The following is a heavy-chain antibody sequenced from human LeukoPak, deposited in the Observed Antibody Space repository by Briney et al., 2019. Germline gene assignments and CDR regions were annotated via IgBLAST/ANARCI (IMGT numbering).Heavy chain of an antibody. Sequence: GRSLRLSCTASGFTFGDYAMTWVRQGPGKGLVWVSRISGDGTYTNYADSVKGRFTISRDNTKNTLYLQMNSLRAEDTAVYYCARGVFTVTRRDFDYWGQGTLVTVSS. CDR2: ISGDGTYT. J-gene: IGHJ4*02. D-gene: IGHD4-17*01. CDR1: GFTFGDYA. CDR3: ARGVFTVTRRDFDY. V-gene: IGHV3-74*01.